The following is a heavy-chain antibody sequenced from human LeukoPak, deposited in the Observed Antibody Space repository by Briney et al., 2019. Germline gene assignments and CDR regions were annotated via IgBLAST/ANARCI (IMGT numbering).Heavy chain of an antibody. CDR3: ARDIGPRRYYDGSGSDAFDI. CDR1: GGTFSSYA. Sequence: GASVKVSCKASGGTFSSYAISWVRQAPGQGLEWMGGIIPIFGTANYAQKFQGRVTITTDESTSTAYMELSRLRSEDTAVYYCARDIGPRRYYDGSGSDAFDIWGQGTMVTVSS. J-gene: IGHJ3*02. D-gene: IGHD3-22*01. CDR2: IIPIFGTA. V-gene: IGHV1-69*05.